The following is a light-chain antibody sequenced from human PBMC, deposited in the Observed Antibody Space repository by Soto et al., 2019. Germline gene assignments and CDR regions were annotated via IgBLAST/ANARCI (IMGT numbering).Light chain of an antibody. Sequence: EIVLTQSPATLSLSPGERATLSCGASQSVSSYLAWYQQKPGQAPRLLIYDASNRATGIPARFSGSGSGTDFTLTISSLEPEDFAVYYCQQRSNWLTFGGGTKVELK. J-gene: IGKJ4*01. CDR3: QQRSNWLT. V-gene: IGKV3-11*01. CDR1: QSVSSY. CDR2: DAS.